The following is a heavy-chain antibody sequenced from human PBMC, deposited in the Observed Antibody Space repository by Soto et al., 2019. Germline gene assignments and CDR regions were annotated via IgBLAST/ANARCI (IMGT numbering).Heavy chain of an antibody. J-gene: IGHJ6*02. CDR3: AKGLGGCSGGSCHGGMDV. D-gene: IGHD2-15*01. Sequence: GSLRLSCASSGFTFSSYGMHWVRQAPGKGLEWVAVIWYDGSNKYYADSVKGRFTISRDNSKNTLYLQMNSLRAEDTAVYYCAKGLGGCSGGSCHGGMDVWGQGTTVTV. V-gene: IGHV3-30*02. CDR1: GFTFSSYG. CDR2: IWYDGSNK.